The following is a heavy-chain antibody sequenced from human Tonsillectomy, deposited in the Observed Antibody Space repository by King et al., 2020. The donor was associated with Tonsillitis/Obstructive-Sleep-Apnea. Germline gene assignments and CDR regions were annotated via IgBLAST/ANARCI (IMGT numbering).Heavy chain of an antibody. CDR2: IRSKNDGGRT. CDR3: TTEIYGDYPFDY. J-gene: IGHJ4*02. Sequence: VQLVESGGGLLKPGGSLRLSCAATGFTFSNAWMSCVLQAPVKGLDWVGRIRSKNDGGRTNYAAPVKGRFTISREDSKNTLYLQMNSLKTEDTGVYYCTTEIYGDYPFDYWGQGTLVTVSS. CDR1: GFTFSNAW. D-gene: IGHD4-17*01. V-gene: IGHV3-15*06.